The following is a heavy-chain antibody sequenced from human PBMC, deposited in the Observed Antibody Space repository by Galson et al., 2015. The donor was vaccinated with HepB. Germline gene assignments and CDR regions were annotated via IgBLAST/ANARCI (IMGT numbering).Heavy chain of an antibody. CDR3: ARGQNSNLVDIVVVPAAMGPRRYYYYGMDV. CDR2: IYYSGST. J-gene: IGHJ6*02. CDR1: GGSISSYY. Sequence: ETLSLTCTVSGGSISSYYWSWIRQPPGKGLEWIGYIYYSGSTNYNPSLKSRVTISVDTSKNQFSLKLSSVTAADTAVYYCARGQNSNLVDIVVVPAAMGPRRYYYYGMDVWGQGTTVTVSS. V-gene: IGHV4-59*12. D-gene: IGHD2-2*01.